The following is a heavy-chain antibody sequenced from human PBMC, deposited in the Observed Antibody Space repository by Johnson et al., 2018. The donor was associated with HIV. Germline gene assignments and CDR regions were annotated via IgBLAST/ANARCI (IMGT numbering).Heavy chain of an antibody. J-gene: IGHJ3*02. Sequence: VQLVESGGGLVQPGGSLRLSCAASGFTVSSNYMSWVRQAPGKGLAWVSVIYSGGSTYYADSVKGRFTISRDTPKNTLYLQLNSLRAEDTAVYYCARARAFDIWGQGTMVTVSS. CDR3: ARARAFDI. CDR2: IYSGGST. V-gene: IGHV3-66*02. CDR1: GFTVSSNY.